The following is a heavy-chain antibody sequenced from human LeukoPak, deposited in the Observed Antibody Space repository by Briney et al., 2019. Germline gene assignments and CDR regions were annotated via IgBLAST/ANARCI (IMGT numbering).Heavy chain of an antibody. Sequence: PSETLSLTCAVYGGSFSGYYWGWIRQPPGKGLEWIGSIYHSGSTNYNPSLKSRVTISVDTSKNQFSLKLSSVTAADTAVYYCARFGVLQNYYYYYYMDVWGKGTTVTISS. D-gene: IGHD3-10*01. CDR1: GGSFSGYY. J-gene: IGHJ6*03. CDR3: ARFGVLQNYYYYYYMDV. V-gene: IGHV4-34*01. CDR2: IYHSGST.